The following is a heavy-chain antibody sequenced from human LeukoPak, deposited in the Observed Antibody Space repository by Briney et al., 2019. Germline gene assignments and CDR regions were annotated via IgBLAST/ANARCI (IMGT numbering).Heavy chain of an antibody. J-gene: IGHJ6*02. Sequence: GGSLRLSCAASGFTFSRYSMNWVRQAPGKGLEWVSYISTSSSTIYYADSVKGRFTISRDTAKNSLYLQMNSLRDEDTAVYYCARDGSGSYYKNYYGMDVWGQGTTVTVSS. D-gene: IGHD3-10*01. CDR3: ARDGSGSYYKNYYGMDV. CDR1: GFTFSRYS. CDR2: ISTSSSTI. V-gene: IGHV3-48*02.